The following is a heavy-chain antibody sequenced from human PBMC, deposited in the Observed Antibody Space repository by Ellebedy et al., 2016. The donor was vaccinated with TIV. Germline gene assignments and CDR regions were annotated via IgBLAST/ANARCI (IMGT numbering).Heavy chain of an antibody. D-gene: IGHD3-3*01. CDR2: ISSDGSHI. J-gene: IGHJ3*01. V-gene: IGHV3-74*01. CDR3: AREWSAFDL. Sequence: PGGSLRLSCAASGFTFSSYYMHWVRQAPGKGLVWVSHISSDGSHINYADSVKGRFTISRDNAKNTLYLQMNSLRAEDTAVYYCAREWSAFDLWGQGTMVTVS. CDR1: GFTFSSYY.